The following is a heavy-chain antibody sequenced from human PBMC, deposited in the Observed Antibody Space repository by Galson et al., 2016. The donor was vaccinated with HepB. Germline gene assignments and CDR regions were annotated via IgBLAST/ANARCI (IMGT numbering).Heavy chain of an antibody. CDR3: ARVAGRVVEIDN. V-gene: IGHV3-23*01. CDR2: ISGSGGST. CDR1: GFTFSSYA. Sequence: SLRLSCAASGFTFSSYAMSWVRQAPGKGLEWVSAISGSGGSTHYADSVKGRLTISRDNSKNTLYLQMNSLRAEDTAIYYCARVAGRVVEIDNWGQGTLVSVSS. J-gene: IGHJ4*02. D-gene: IGHD5-24*01.